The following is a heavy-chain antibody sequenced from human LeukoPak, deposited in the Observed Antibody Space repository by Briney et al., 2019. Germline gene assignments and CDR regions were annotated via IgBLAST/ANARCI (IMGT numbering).Heavy chain of an antibody. D-gene: IGHD2-15*01. J-gene: IGHJ4*02. Sequence: PGGSLRLSCTVSGFTVSSNPWSWVRQAPGKGLEWVSFIFSGGDTHYSDSVKGRFTISRDNSKNTLYLQMNSLRAEDTAIYYCSGRAGEYSHPYDYWGQGTLVTVSS. CDR1: GFTVSSNP. CDR2: IFSGGDT. CDR3: SGRAGEYSHPYDY. V-gene: IGHV3-53*01.